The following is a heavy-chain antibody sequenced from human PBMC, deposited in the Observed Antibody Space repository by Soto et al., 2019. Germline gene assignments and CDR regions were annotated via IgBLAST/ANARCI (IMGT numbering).Heavy chain of an antibody. CDR1: GFTFSSYA. D-gene: IGHD1-26*01. CDR3: VKGFPLPSYFDC. Sequence: GGSLRLSCAASGFTFSSYAMTWVRQAPGKGLEWVSTISGSAGSTYYADSVKGRFTISRDNSKNTLSLQMNSLRAGDTAVYVCVKGFPLPSYFDCWGQGTLLTVSS. CDR2: ISGSAGST. V-gene: IGHV3-23*01. J-gene: IGHJ4*02.